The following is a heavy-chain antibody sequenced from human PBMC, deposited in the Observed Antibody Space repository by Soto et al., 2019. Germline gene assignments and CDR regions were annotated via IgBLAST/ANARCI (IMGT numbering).Heavy chain of an antibody. D-gene: IGHD5-18*01. J-gene: IGHJ1*01. V-gene: IGHV1-69*06. CDR1: GRIFSSFP. Sequence: HVQVVQSGAEVKKPGSSVKISCKASGRIFSSFPTSWVGQVPGQGLEWMGGVISASGSVTYAPKFQGRVTMTAVNSAGIGYMELTSLTSEDTAIYYCARVGSRDAYNYVLDQWGPGTMVTVSS. CDR2: VISASGSV. CDR3: ARVGSRDAYNYVLDQ.